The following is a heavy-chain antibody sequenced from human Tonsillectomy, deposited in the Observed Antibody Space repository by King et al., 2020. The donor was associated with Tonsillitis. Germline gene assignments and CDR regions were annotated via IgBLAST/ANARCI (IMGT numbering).Heavy chain of an antibody. D-gene: IGHD2-21*02. CDR2: IYYTGST. J-gene: IGHJ4*02. V-gene: IGHV4-39*01. Sequence: QVQLQESGPGLVKPSETLSLTCTVSGGSISSSSYYWGWIRQPPGKGLEWIGSIYYTGSTYYNPSLKSRVTIFVDTSKNQFSLKLSSVTAADTAVYYCARHIVVVPAISDWGQGTLVTVSS. CDR3: ARHIVVVPAISD. CDR1: GGSISSSSYY.